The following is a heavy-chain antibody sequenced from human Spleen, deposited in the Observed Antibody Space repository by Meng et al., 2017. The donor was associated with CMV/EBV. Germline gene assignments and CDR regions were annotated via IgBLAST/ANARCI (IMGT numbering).Heavy chain of an antibody. Sequence: TCAVSGGSISGGPYSWNWIRQPPGKGLEWIGYIHHGGSTYYNPSLSSRVTMSIDRSKNQFSLNLTSVTAADTAVYFCARALSRAFFDFWGLGTLVTSPQ. CDR3: ARALSRAFFDF. CDR1: GGSISGGPYS. CDR2: IHHGGST. J-gene: IGHJ4*02. D-gene: IGHD2/OR15-2a*01. V-gene: IGHV4-30-2*01.